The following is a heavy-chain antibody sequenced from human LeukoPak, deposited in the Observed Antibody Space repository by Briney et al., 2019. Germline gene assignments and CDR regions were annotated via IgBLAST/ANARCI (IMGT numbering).Heavy chain of an antibody. D-gene: IGHD2-2*01. Sequence: SQTLSLTCAISGDSVSSNTAGWNWIRQSPSRGLEWLGRTYYRSKWYNDFAPSLRNRITINPDTSKNQFSLKLSSVTAADTAVYYCARDLRRVVPAAMKGDHNWFDPWGQGTLVTVSS. CDR3: ARDLRRVVPAAMKGDHNWFDP. CDR1: GDSVSSNTAG. V-gene: IGHV6-1*01. J-gene: IGHJ5*02. CDR2: TYYRSKWYN.